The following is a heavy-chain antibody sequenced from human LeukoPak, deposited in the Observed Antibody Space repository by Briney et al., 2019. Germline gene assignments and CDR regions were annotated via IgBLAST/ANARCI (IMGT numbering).Heavy chain of an antibody. CDR3: ARIGGSGTYWDY. D-gene: IGHD3-10*01. V-gene: IGHV3-7*01. J-gene: IGHJ4*02. Sequence: GSLRLSCAASGFTFSDYWMSWVRQAPGKGLEWVANIKYHGSDEHYVDPVRGRFTISRDNAKNSLFLQMNSLRAEDTAVYYCARIGGSGTYWDYWGQGTLVTVSS. CDR1: GFTFSDYW. CDR2: IKYHGSDE.